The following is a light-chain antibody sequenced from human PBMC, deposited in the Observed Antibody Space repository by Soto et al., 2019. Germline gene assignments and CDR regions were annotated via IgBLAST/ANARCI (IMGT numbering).Light chain of an antibody. CDR3: QHYNEWPWT. J-gene: IGKJ1*01. CDR1: QSVSSN. CDR2: GAS. Sequence: EIVMTQSPATLSVSPGQRVTLSCRASQSVSSNLAWYQQKPGQAPRLLIYGASTRATGIPARFSGSGSGTEFNLTISSLQSEDFAVYYCQHYNEWPWTFGQGTKVEIK. V-gene: IGKV3-15*01.